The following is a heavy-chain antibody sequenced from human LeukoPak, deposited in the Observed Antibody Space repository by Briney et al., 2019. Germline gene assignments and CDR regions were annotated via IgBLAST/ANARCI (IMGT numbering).Heavy chain of an antibody. CDR2: IIHILGIE. CDR3: ARDNPGGTIRRSDGYKVNS. V-gene: IGHV1-69*04. J-gene: IGHJ4*02. CDR1: GCTFSSYT. D-gene: IGHD5-24*01. Sequence: SVKVSCKASGCTFSSYTMSWVRQAPGQGLEWMGRIIHILGIENYAQTFKGRVTITADKSTNTDYLKMTSLRSEDTAVYYCARDNPGGTIRRSDGYKVNSWGQGTLVTVSS.